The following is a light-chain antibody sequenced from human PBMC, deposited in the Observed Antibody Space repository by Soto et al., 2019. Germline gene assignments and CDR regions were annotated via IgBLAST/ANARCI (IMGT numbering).Light chain of an antibody. V-gene: IGLV1-47*01. CDR2: RNN. CDR3: QSYDSSLSGPYV. Sequence: QSVLTQPPSASGTPGQRVTISCSGSSSNIGSNYVYWYQQLPGTAPKLLIYRNNQRPSGVSGRFSGSKSGTSASLAITGLQAEDEGDYYCQSYDSSLSGPYVFGPGTKVTVL. J-gene: IGLJ1*01. CDR1: SSNIGSNY.